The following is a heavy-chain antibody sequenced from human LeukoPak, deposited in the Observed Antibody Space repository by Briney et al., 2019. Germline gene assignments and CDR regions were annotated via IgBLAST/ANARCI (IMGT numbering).Heavy chain of an antibody. CDR3: AKDRILYYYDSSGCHY. CDR1: GFTFSSYA. D-gene: IGHD3-22*01. J-gene: IGHJ4*02. V-gene: IGHV3-23*01. CDR2: ISGSGRST. Sequence: PGGSLRLSCAASGFTFSSYAMSWVRQAPGKGLEWVSAISGSGRSTYYADSVKGRFTISRDNAKNTLFLQMNILRADDTAVYYCAKDRILYYYDSSGCHYWGQGTLVTVSS.